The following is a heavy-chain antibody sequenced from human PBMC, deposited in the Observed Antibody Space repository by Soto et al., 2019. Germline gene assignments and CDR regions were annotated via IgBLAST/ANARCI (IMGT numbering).Heavy chain of an antibody. D-gene: IGHD3-10*01. CDR2: IYPGDSDT. J-gene: IGHJ6*02. V-gene: IGHV5-51*01. Sequence: PGESLKISCKGSGYSFPSYWIGWVRQMPGKGLEWMGIIYPGDSDTRYSPSFQGQVTISADKSISTAYLQWSSLKASDTAMYYCARHSSYYYGPALLGMDVWGQGTTVTVSS. CDR3: ARHSSYYYGPALLGMDV. CDR1: GYSFPSYW.